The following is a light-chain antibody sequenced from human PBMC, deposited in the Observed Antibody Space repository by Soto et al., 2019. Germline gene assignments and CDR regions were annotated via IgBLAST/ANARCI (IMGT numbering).Light chain of an antibody. V-gene: IGKV3-20*01. CDR2: GAS. CDR3: QPYPTWPPIT. CDR1: HSVSSSY. Sequence: EIGVTLSPGTVSLSQRERAPLSCRASHSVSSSYLAWYQQKPGQAPRLLIYGASSRATGIPDRFSGSGSGTEFTLTISSLQSEGFAVHYRQPYPTWPPITVAQGTLLEI. J-gene: IGKJ5*01.